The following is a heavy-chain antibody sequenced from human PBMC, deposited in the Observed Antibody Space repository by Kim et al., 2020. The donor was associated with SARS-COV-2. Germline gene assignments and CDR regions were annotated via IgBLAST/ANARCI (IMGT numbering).Heavy chain of an antibody. V-gene: IGHV3-11*01. CDR2: I. Sequence: IYYAESVKGRFTVSRDNAQKSLFLQMNSLRADDTAVYYCATVSDSSIDYWGQGTLVTVSS. J-gene: IGHJ4*02. CDR3: ATVSDSSIDY. D-gene: IGHD3-22*01.